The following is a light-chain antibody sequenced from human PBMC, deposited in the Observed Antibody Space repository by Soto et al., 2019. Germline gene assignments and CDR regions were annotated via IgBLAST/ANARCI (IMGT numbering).Light chain of an antibody. Sequence: QSALTQPASVSGSPGQSITISCTGTSSDVGTYNYVSWYQQHAGKVPKLMIYDDSNRPSGVSDRFSGSKSGNTASLTISGLQAEDEADYYCTSYTSSSTLVFGGGTKLTVL. J-gene: IGLJ2*01. V-gene: IGLV2-14*01. CDR2: DDS. CDR1: SSDVGTYNY. CDR3: TSYTSSSTLV.